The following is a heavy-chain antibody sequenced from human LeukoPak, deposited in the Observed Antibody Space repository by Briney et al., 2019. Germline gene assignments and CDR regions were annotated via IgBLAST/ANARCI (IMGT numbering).Heavy chain of an antibody. D-gene: IGHD1-1*01. CDR1: GFTFSSHR. J-gene: IGHJ4*02. CDR3: ARDETGTTQY. Sequence: GGSLRLACAASGFTFSSHRMSWARQAPGKGLEWVANIKQDGSQKYYVDSVKGRFTISRDNAKNSLYLQMNSLRAEDTAVYYCARDETGTTQYWGQGTLVTVSS. CDR2: IKQDGSQK. V-gene: IGHV3-7*01.